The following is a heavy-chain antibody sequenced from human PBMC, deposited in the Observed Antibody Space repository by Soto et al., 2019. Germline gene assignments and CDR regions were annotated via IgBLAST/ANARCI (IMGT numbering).Heavy chain of an antibody. V-gene: IGHV3-9*01. CDR3: ANAGYCSGGSCYLGAFDI. D-gene: IGHD2-15*01. J-gene: IGHJ3*02. CDR1: GFTFDDYA. CDR2: ISWNSGSV. Sequence: GGSLRLSCAASGFTFDDYAMHWVRQAPGKGLEWVSGISWNSGSVGYADSVKGRFTISRDNAKNSLYLQMSSLRAEDTALYYCANAGYCSGGSCYLGAFDIWGQGTMVTVSS.